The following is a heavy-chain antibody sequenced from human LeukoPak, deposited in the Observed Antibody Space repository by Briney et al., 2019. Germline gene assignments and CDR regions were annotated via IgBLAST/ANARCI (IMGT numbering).Heavy chain of an antibody. CDR3: ARGERVNLWIFEGYDY. Sequence: ETGGSLRLSCAASAFTFSNYAMHWVRQASGEGLEWVVMIWYDGSNENYADSVRGRFTISRDNVKNTLYLQMSSLRAEDTAVYYCARGERVNLWIFEGYDYWGRGTLVTVSS. D-gene: IGHD3-3*01. CDR2: IWYDGSNE. CDR1: AFTFSNYA. V-gene: IGHV3-33*01. J-gene: IGHJ4*02.